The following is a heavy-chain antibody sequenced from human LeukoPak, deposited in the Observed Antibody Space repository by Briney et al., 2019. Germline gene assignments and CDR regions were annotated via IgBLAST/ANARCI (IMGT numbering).Heavy chain of an antibody. CDR2: IHHGGTT. D-gene: IGHD1-14*01. V-gene: IGHV4-34*01. CDR3: ARRSYNLSWRSNRYYFDY. J-gene: IGHJ4*02. Sequence: SETPSLTCAVYGESFSDHYWTWIRQSPGKGLEWIGEIHHGGTTNYNPSFKSRVALSLDTSKNQFSLRLSFVTAADTALYYCARRSYNLSWRSNRYYFDYWGRGTLVTVSS. CDR1: GESFSDHY.